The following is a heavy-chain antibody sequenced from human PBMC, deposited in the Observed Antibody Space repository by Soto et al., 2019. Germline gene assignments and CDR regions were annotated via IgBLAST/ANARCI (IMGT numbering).Heavy chain of an antibody. V-gene: IGHV1-8*01. CDR1: GYTFTSYD. Sequence: GPSVKVSCKASGYTFTSYDINWVRQATGQGLEWMGWMNPNSGNTGYAQKFQGRVTMTRNTSISTAYMELRSLRSDDTAVYYCARVYGFWSGYYTWGQGTLVTVSS. J-gene: IGHJ4*02. CDR3: ARVYGFWSGYYT. D-gene: IGHD3-3*01. CDR2: MNPNSGNT.